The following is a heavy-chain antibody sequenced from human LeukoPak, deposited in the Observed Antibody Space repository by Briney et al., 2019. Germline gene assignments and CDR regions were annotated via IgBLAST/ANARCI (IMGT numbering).Heavy chain of an antibody. CDR3: ARGFLEWPFDY. CDR2: INSDGSST. CDR1: GFTFSSYW. Sequence: GGSLRLSCAASGFTFSSYWMRWVRQAPGKGLVWVSCINSDGSSTSYADSVKGRFTISTDNAKNTLCLQMNSLRAEDTAVYYCARGFLEWPFDYWGQRTLVTVSS. D-gene: IGHD3-3*01. V-gene: IGHV3-74*01. J-gene: IGHJ4*02.